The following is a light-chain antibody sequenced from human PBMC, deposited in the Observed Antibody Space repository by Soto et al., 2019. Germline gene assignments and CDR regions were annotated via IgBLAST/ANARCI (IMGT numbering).Light chain of an antibody. Sequence: DIQMTQSPSSLSAFVGDRVTITCRASQGISNYLAWYQQKPGRVPKLLIYTASTLQSGVPSRFSGSGSGTDFTLTISSLQPEDVATYYCQKFNSDPPTFGQGTKVDIK. V-gene: IGKV1-27*01. CDR2: TAS. J-gene: IGKJ1*01. CDR1: QGISNY. CDR3: QKFNSDPPT.